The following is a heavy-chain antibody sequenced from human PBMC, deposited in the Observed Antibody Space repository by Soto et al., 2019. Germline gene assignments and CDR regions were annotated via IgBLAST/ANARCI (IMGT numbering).Heavy chain of an antibody. D-gene: IGHD2-2*01. J-gene: IGHJ6*02. CDR3: VRQGACSSTSCPAYYYYYAMDV. Sequence: EVQLVESGGGLVQPGGSLRLSCAASGFMFSTYWMTWVRQAPGKGLEWVANIKQDGSEKYYVDSVKGRFSVSRDNAENSLHLQMNSLRAEDTAVYFCVRQGACSSTSCPAYYYYYAMDVWGQGTTVTVSS. V-gene: IGHV3-7*01. CDR1: GFMFSTYW. CDR2: IKQDGSEK.